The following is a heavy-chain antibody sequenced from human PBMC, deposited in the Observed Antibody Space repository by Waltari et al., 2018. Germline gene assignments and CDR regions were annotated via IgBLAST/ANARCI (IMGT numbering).Heavy chain of an antibody. CDR2: SYHSGST. D-gene: IGHD4-17*01. CDR3: EYGDYPYYFDY. J-gene: IGHJ4*02. Sequence: QVQLQESGPGLVKPSETLSLTCTVSAYSLRSGYYWGRVRQPPGKGLEWIGSSYHSGSTYYNPSLKSRVTISVDTSKNQFSLKLSSVTAADTAVYYCEYGDYPYYFDYWGQGTLVTVSS. CDR1: AYSLRSGYY. V-gene: IGHV4-38-2*02.